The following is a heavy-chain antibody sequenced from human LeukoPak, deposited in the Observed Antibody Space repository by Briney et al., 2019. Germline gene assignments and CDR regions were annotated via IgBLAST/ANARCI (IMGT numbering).Heavy chain of an antibody. CDR2: ISRSSSYI. Sequence: GGSLRLSCAVGGFTLSTYSMNWVRQAPGKGLEWVSFISRSSSYIYYADPVKGRFTISRDNSKNTLYLQMNSLRAEDTAVYSCAKDQWLVLDYWGQGTLVTVSS. D-gene: IGHD6-19*01. CDR1: GFTLSTYS. J-gene: IGHJ4*02. V-gene: IGHV3-21*01. CDR3: AKDQWLVLDY.